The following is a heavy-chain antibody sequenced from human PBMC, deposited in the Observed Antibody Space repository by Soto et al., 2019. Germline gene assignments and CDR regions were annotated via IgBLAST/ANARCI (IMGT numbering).Heavy chain of an antibody. J-gene: IGHJ5*02. D-gene: IGHD2-2*01. Sequence: EVQLVESGGGLVQPGGSLRLSCAVSGFAVSNNYMNWVRQAPGKGLEWVSVIYSGGSTYYADAVNGRFTISRDNSKNAFNLQMNGLRAEDTAFYFWASRSNNALAPPTCDLWGQGTLVTVSS. V-gene: IGHV3-66*01. CDR3: ASRSNNALAPPTCDL. CDR2: IYSGGST. CDR1: GFAVSNNY.